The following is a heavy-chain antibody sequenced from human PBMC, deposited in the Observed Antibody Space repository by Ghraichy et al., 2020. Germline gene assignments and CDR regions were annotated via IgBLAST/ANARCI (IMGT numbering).Heavy chain of an antibody. V-gene: IGHV4-31*03. J-gene: IGHJ5*02. Sequence: SETLSLTCTVSGGSISSGGYYWSWIRQHPGKGLEWIGYIYYSGSTYYNPSLKSRVTISVDTSKNQFSLKLSSVTAADTAVYYCARENMAAAILSGAGWFDPWGQGTLVTVSS. CDR3: ARENMAAAILSGAGWFDP. CDR2: IYYSGST. CDR1: GGSISSGGYY. D-gene: IGHD2-2*02.